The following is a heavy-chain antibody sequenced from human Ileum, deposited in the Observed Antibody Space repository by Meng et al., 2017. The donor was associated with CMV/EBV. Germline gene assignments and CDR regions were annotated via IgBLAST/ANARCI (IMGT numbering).Heavy chain of an antibody. CDR3: ARENHIVSDY. CDR1: GFTFSDYY. D-gene: IGHD2-21*01. Sequence: GGSLRLSCAASGFTFSDYYMNYIRQAPGKGLEWVSYISSSGDMIYYADSVKGRFTISRDNAKNSLYLQMDNLRAEDTAVYYCARENHIVSDYWGQGTLVTVSS. CDR2: ISSSGDMI. V-gene: IGHV3-11*01. J-gene: IGHJ4*02.